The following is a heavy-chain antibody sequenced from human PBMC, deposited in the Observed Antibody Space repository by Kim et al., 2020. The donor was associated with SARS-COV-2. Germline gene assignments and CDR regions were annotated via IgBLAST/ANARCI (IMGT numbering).Heavy chain of an antibody. D-gene: IGHD2-15*01. CDR2: INPSGGST. CDR3: ARGALMVVVVVAATPDFDY. V-gene: IGHV1-46*01. Sequence: ASVKVSCKASGYTFTSYYMHWVRQAPGQGLEWMGIINPSGGSTSYAQKFQGRVTMTRDTSTSTVYMELSSLRSEDTAVYYCARGALMVVVVVAATPDFDYWGQGTLVTVSS. J-gene: IGHJ4*02. CDR1: GYTFTSYY.